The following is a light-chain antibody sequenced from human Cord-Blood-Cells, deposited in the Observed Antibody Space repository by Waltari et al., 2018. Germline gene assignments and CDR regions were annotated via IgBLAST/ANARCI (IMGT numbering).Light chain of an antibody. CDR3: RSYTSISTLV. J-gene: IGLJ3*02. CDR2: DVI. Sequence: QSALTQPASVSGSPRQSLTISCPGTSSDIGGYNYNCWHQHPTSTTPKLMIYDVINRPAGFANRFSGSKSANTASLTISGLQAEDEAYYCCRSYTSISTLVFGGGTKLTVL. V-gene: IGLV2-14*03. CDR1: SSDIGGYNY.